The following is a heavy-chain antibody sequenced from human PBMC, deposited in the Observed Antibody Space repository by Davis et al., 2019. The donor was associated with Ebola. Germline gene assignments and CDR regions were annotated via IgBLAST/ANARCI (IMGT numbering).Heavy chain of an antibody. CDR2: ISYDGSNK. V-gene: IGHV3-30-3*01. J-gene: IGHJ5*02. D-gene: IGHD3-10*01. CDR3: ARDGYGSGQDGWVDP. CDR1: GFTFSSYA. Sequence: GESLKISCAASGFTFSSYAMHWVRQAPGKGLEWVAVISYDGSNKYYADSVKGRFTISRDNSKNTLYLQMNSLRAEDTAVYYCARDGYGSGQDGWVDPWGQGTLVTVSS.